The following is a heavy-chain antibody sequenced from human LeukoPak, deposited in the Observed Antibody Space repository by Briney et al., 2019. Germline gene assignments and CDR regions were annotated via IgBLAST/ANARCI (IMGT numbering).Heavy chain of an antibody. CDR3: ARAKYGSGSYYNDY. CDR1: GGSISSYY. V-gene: IGHV4-59*01. J-gene: IGHJ4*02. CDR2: IYYSGST. Sequence: SETLSLTCTVSGGSISSYYWRWIRQPRRKGQEWIGYIYYSGSTNYNPSLKSRVTISVDTSKNQFSLKLSSVTAADTAVYYCARAKYGSGSYYNDYWGQGTLVTVSS. D-gene: IGHD3-10*01.